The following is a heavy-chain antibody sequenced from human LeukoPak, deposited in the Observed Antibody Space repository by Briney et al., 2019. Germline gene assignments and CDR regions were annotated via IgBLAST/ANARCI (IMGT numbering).Heavy chain of an antibody. CDR2: IYYSGST. V-gene: IGHV4-39*01. CDR3: ASLNWNLKLHFRY. Sequence: SETLSLTCTVSGGSISSSSYYWGWIRQPPGKGLEWIGSIYYSGSTYYNPSLKSRVTISVDTSKNQFSLKLSSVTAADTAVYYCASLNWNLKLHFRYWGQGTLVTVS. CDR1: GGSISSSSYY. J-gene: IGHJ4*02. D-gene: IGHD1-20*01.